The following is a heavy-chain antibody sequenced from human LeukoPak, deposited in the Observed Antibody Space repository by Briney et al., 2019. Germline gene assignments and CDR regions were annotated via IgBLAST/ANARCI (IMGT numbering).Heavy chain of an antibody. J-gene: IGHJ6*03. V-gene: IGHV3-9*01. CDR3: AKDLLLNYYYHYMDV. Sequence: GRSLRLSCAASGFTFDDYAMHWVRQAPGKGLEWVSGISWNSGSIGYADSVKGRFTISRDNAKNSLYLQMNSLRAEDTALYYCAKDLLLNYYYHYMDVWGKGTTVTVSS. CDR1: GFTFDDYA. CDR2: ISWNSGSI. D-gene: IGHD2-15*01.